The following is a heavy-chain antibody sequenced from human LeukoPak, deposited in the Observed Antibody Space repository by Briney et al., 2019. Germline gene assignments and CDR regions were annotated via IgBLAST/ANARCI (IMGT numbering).Heavy chain of an antibody. CDR3: AKMTDRYYDSSGSIFDY. D-gene: IGHD3-22*01. J-gene: IGHJ4*02. Sequence: GGSLRLSCAASGFTFSSYGMHWVRQAPGKGLEWVAVIWYDGSNKYYADSVKGRFTISRDNSKNTLYLQMNSLRSEDTAIYYCAKMTDRYYDSSGSIFDYWGQGTLVTVSS. CDR1: GFTFSSYG. CDR2: IWYDGSNK. V-gene: IGHV3-33*06.